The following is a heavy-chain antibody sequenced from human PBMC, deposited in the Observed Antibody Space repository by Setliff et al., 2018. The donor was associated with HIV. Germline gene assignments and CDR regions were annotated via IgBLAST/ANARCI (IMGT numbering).Heavy chain of an antibody. CDR1: GGSFTSRSYY. V-gene: IGHV4-39*01. D-gene: IGHD3-3*01. J-gene: IGHJ4*02. CDR3: ARHRIGIGGGSMFDY. Sequence: SETLSLTCTVSGGSFTSRSYYWGWIRQPPGKGLEWIGSIYYSGSTYYNPSLKSRVTISVDTSKNQFSLKLSSVTAADTAAYYCARHRIGIGGGSMFDYWGQGILVTVSS. CDR2: IYYSGST.